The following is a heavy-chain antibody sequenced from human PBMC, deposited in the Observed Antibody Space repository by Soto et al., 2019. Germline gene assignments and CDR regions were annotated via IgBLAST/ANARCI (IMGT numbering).Heavy chain of an antibody. CDR3: ARGVSAGVDY. CDR2: MQPSTGRT. V-gene: IGHV1-8*01. J-gene: IGHJ4*02. CDR1: GYSFTSLD. Sequence: QVQLVQSGAEVREPGASVKVSCKASGYSFTSLDINWVRQTAGQGLEWMGWMQPSTGRTGYAQKFQGRVTMNSDTSINTAYMEMTTLTSDATAFYYCARGVSAGVDYWGQGTLVTVSS. D-gene: IGHD1-26*01.